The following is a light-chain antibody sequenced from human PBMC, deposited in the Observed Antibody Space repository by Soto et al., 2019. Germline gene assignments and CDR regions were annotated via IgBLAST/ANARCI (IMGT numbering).Light chain of an antibody. Sequence: EIVLTQSPGTLSLSPGERATLSCRASQSVSSNYLAWYQQRPGQAPRLLIFGASYRAAGIPDRFSGSGSGTDFIPTISRLEPEDFAVYYCQHYGSSPPEFTFGPGTKVDIK. CDR2: GAS. V-gene: IGKV3-20*01. CDR3: QHYGSSPPEFT. J-gene: IGKJ3*01. CDR1: QSVSSNY.